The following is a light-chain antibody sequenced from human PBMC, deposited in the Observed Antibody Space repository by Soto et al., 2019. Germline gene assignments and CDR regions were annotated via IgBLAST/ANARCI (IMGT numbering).Light chain of an antibody. CDR1: QGIRYD. CDR2: SAS. V-gene: IGKV1-6*01. J-gene: IGKJ2*01. CDR3: LQDYNYPYT. Sequence: AIQMTQSPSSLSASVGDRVTITCRASQGIRYDLAWYQHRPGKAPRLLIYSASNLQSGVPSRFRGTGSVRNFTLTISSLQPEDIATYYCLQDYNYPYTFGQGTKVDIK.